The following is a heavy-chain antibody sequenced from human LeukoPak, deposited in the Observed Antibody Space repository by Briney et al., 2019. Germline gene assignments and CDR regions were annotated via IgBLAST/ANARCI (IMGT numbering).Heavy chain of an antibody. J-gene: IGHJ6*04. Sequence: GGSLRLSCAASRFTFSSYAMSWVRQAPGKGLEWVSGISGSGGSTYYAESVKGRFTISRDNSKNTLYLQMGSLIPEDMCVYYCARRFAAQLAFVDVWGKGTTVTISS. CDR1: RFTFSSYA. V-gene: IGHV3-23*01. D-gene: IGHD3-3*02. CDR2: ISGSGGST. CDR3: ARRFAAQLAFVDV.